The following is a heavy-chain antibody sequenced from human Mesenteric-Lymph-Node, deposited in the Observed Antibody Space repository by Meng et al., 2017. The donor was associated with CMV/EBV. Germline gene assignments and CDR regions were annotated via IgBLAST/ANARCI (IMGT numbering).Heavy chain of an antibody. Sequence: SGYTLTELSMHWVRQAPGKGLEWMGGFDPDDGETIYAQKFQGRVTMTEDTSTDTAYMELSSLRSEDTAVYYCATDLVVYYGSGSYTDYWGQGTLVTVSS. V-gene: IGHV1-24*01. J-gene: IGHJ4*01. CDR1: GYTLTELS. D-gene: IGHD3-10*01. CDR3: ATDLVVYYGSGSYTDY. CDR2: FDPDDGET.